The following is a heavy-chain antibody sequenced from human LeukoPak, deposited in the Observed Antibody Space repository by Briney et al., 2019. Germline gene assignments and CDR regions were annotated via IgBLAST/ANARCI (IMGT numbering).Heavy chain of an antibody. Sequence: SVKVSCKASGGTFSGYAISWVRQAPGQGLEWMGGIIPIFGTANYAQKFQGRVTITADESTSTAYMELSSLRSEDTAVYYCASQTSPDSGYDPLRFDYWGQGTLVTVSS. CDR1: GGTFSGYA. D-gene: IGHD5-12*01. J-gene: IGHJ4*02. CDR3: ASQTSPDSGYDPLRFDY. CDR2: IIPIFGTA. V-gene: IGHV1-69*13.